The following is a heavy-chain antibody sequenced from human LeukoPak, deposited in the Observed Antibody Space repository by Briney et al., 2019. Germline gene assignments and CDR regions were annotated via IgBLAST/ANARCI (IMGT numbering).Heavy chain of an antibody. Sequence: ASVKVSCKASGYTLTSYYMHWVRLAPGQGLEWMGIINPSDGSAIYTQKFQGRVTLTTDTSTSTVYMELNSLRSEDTAVYYCARGFNYYDNSGYYQYYFDYWGQGTLVTASS. CDR1: GYTLTSYY. V-gene: IGHV1-46*01. J-gene: IGHJ4*02. CDR2: INPSDGSA. CDR3: ARGFNYYDNSGYYQYYFDY. D-gene: IGHD3-22*01.